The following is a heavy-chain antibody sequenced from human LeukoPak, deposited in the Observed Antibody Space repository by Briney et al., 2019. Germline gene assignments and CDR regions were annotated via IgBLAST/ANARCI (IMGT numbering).Heavy chain of an antibody. CDR2: IKSGGSDK. Sequence: GGSLRLSCAASGFTFPNYWMGWVRQAPGKGLEWVASIKSGGSDKYYVDSVKGRFTISRDDAKNSLYLEMNNLRAEDTAVYYCARGPPSGYGTTWFDYWGQGTLVTASS. CDR3: ARGPPSGYGTTWFDY. CDR1: GFTFPNYW. D-gene: IGHD2/OR15-2a*01. J-gene: IGHJ4*02. V-gene: IGHV3-7*01.